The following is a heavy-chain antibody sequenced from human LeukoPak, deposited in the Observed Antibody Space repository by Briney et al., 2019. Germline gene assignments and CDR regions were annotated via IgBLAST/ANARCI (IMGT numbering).Heavy chain of an antibody. CDR1: GGSFSGYY. CDR2: INDSGVT. Sequence: SETLSLTCAVYGGSFSGYYWSWLRQPPGKGLEWIGEINDSGVTNYNPSLKSRGTISQDTSKNQFSLTLRSVTAADTAVYYCARDRVGRAVPGEYGLDVWGQGTTVTVSS. D-gene: IGHD6-19*01. J-gene: IGHJ6*02. CDR3: ARDRVGRAVPGEYGLDV. V-gene: IGHV4-34*01.